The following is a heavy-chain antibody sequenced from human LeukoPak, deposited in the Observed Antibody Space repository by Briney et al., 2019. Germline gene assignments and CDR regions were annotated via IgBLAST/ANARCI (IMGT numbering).Heavy chain of an antibody. J-gene: IGHJ4*01. CDR3: AKGQDFDSASSSDY. D-gene: IGHD3-22*01. CDR1: GFVFRTYA. Sequence: GGSLRLSCAASGFVFRTYAMTWVRQAPGKGLEWVSSISGSDESTYYADSVKGRFTMSRDNSKNMLFLVLSSLRVDDTAVYFCAKGQDFDSASSSDYWGHGTLVTVSS. V-gene: IGHV3-23*01. CDR2: ISGSDEST.